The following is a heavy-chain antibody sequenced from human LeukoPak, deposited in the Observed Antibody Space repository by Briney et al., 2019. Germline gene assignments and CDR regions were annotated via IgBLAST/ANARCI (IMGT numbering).Heavy chain of an antibody. V-gene: IGHV1-2*06. CDR2: VNPNSGGT. CDR3: ARGDAMDV. CDR1: GYTFTSYD. Sequence: GASVKVSCKASGYTFTSYDINWVRQAPGQGLEWMGRVNPNSGGTNYAQKFQGRVTMTRDTSINTAYMEQSRLRSDDTAVYYCARGDAMDVWGQGTTVTVSS. J-gene: IGHJ6*02.